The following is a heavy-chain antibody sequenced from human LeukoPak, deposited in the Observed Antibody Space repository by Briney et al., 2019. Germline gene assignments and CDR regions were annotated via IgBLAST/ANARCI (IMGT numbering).Heavy chain of an antibody. Sequence: ASVKVSCKASGYTFTGYYMHWVRQAPGQGLEWMGWINPNSGGTNYAQKFQGRVTMTRDTSISTAYMELSRLRSDDTAVYYCAREYGYGRSNAFDIWGQGTVVTVSS. CDR1: GYTFTGYY. V-gene: IGHV1-2*02. J-gene: IGHJ3*02. CDR2: INPNSGGT. CDR3: AREYGYGRSNAFDI. D-gene: IGHD5-18*01.